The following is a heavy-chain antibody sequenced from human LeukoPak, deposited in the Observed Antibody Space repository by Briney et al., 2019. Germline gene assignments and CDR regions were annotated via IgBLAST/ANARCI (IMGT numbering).Heavy chain of an antibody. Sequence: GGSLRLSCTASGFTFGDYAMSWVRQAPGKGLEWVGFIRSKAYGGTTEYAASVKGRFTISRDDSKSTAYLQMNSLKTEDTAVYYCTRGSGSLDYWGQGTLVTVSS. CDR1: GFTFGDYA. CDR3: TRGSGSLDY. J-gene: IGHJ4*02. D-gene: IGHD3-22*01. CDR2: IRSKAYGGTT. V-gene: IGHV3-49*04.